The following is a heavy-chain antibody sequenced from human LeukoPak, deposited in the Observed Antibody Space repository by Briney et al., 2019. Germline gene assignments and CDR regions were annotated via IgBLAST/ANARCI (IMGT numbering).Heavy chain of an antibody. J-gene: IGHJ3*02. CDR2: ITSSGNTI. V-gene: IGHV3-48*03. CDR1: GFTFGSYE. Sequence: GGSLRLSCTASGFTFGSYEMNWVRQAPGKGLEWLSYITSSGNTIYYADSVKGRFTISRDNAKNSLYLQMNSLRAEDTAVYYCARDSVAGSQDAFDIWGQGTMVTVSS. CDR3: ARDSVAGSQDAFDI. D-gene: IGHD6-19*01.